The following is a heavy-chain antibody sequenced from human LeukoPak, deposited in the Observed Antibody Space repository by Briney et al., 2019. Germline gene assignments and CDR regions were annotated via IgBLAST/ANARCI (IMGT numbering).Heavy chain of an antibody. Sequence: GGSLRLSCAASGFTLSTYGMYWVRQAPGKRLEWVSIIYAGGSSYYADSVKGRFTISRDNSKNTLYLQMNSLRAEDTAVYYCAKASSGQTARYFDYWGQGTLVTVSS. CDR2: IYAGGSS. CDR3: AKASSGQTARYFDY. J-gene: IGHJ4*02. V-gene: IGHV3-NL1*01. CDR1: GFTLSTYG. D-gene: IGHD6-19*01.